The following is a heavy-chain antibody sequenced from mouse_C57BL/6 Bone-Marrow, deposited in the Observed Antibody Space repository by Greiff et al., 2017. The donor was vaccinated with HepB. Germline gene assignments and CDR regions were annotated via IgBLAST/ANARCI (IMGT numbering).Heavy chain of an antibody. V-gene: IGHV5-9-1*02. Sequence: EVQLKESGEGLVKPGGSLKLSCAASGFTFSSYAMSWVRQTPEKRLEWVAYISSGGDYIYYADTVKGRFTISRDNARNTLYLQMSSLKSEDTAMYYCTRETAQATFAYWGQGTLVTVSA. CDR3: TRETAQATFAY. J-gene: IGHJ3*01. CDR2: ISSGGDYI. D-gene: IGHD3-2*02. CDR1: GFTFSSYA.